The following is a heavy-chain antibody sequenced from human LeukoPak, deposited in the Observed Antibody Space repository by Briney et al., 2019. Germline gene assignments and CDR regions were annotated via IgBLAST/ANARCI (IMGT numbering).Heavy chain of an antibody. V-gene: IGHV1-18*01. CDR2: ISAYNGNT. CDR3: ARDRWSSTSRRFDYYGMDV. J-gene: IGHJ6*02. D-gene: IGHD2-2*01. Sequence: ASVKVSCKASGYTFTSYGISWVRQAPGQGLERMGWISAYNGNTNYAQKLQGRVTMTTDTSTSTAYMELRSLRSDDTAVYYCARDRWSSTSRRFDYYGMDVWGQGTTVTVSS. CDR1: GYTFTSYG.